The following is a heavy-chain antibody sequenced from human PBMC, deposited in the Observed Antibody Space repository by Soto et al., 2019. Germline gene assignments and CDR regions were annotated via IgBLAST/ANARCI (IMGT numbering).Heavy chain of an antibody. CDR2: IDPSDSYT. Sequence: GESLKISCKGSGYSFTSYWISWVRQMPGKGLEWMGRIDPSDSYTDYSPSFQGHVTISADKSISTAYLQWSSLKASDTAMYYCARHRPDIVAISIHPREIDYWGQGTLVTVSS. CDR1: GYSFTSYW. CDR3: ARHRPDIVAISIHPREIDY. V-gene: IGHV5-10-1*01. J-gene: IGHJ4*02. D-gene: IGHD5-12*01.